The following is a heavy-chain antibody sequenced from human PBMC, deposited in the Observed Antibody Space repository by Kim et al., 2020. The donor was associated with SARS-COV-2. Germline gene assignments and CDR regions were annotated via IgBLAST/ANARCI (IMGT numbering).Heavy chain of an antibody. CDR3: ARDMGSPYYYDSSGYYNWFDP. D-gene: IGHD3-22*01. J-gene: IGHJ5*02. Sequence: ASVKVSCKASGYTFTSYGISWVRQAPGQGLEWMGWISAYNGNTNYAQKLQGRVTMTTDTSTSTAYMELRSLRSDDTAVYYCARDMGSPYYYDSSGYYNWFDPWGQGTLVTVSS. V-gene: IGHV1-18*01. CDR2: ISAYNGNT. CDR1: GYTFTSYG.